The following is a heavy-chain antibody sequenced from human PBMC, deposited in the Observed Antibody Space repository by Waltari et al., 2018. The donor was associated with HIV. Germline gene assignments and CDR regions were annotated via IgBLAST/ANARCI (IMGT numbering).Heavy chain of an antibody. CDR1: GYSFTSYW. V-gene: IGHV5-51*01. J-gene: IGHJ4*02. Sequence: EVQLVQSGAEVKKPGESLKISCKGSGYSFTSYWIGWVRQMPGKGLEWMGIIYSGDSDNRYSPPFQGQVTISADKSISTAYLQWSSLKASDTAMYYCARQVGYCSGGSCYPDYWGQGTLVTVSS. CDR2: IYSGDSDN. D-gene: IGHD2-15*01. CDR3: ARQVGYCSGGSCYPDY.